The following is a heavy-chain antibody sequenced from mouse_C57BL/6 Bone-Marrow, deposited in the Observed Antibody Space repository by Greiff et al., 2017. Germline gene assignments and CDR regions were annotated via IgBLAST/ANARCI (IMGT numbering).Heavy chain of an antibody. CDR3: ARFAY. CDR1: GYTFTDYY. Sequence: EVQLQQSGPELVKPGASVKISCKASGYTFTDYYMNWVKQSHGQSLEWIGDLDPSNGGTSYKQKFKGKATLTVDTSSSTAYMGLRSLTSEESEVYYCARFAYWGQGTLVTVSA. J-gene: IGHJ3*01. V-gene: IGHV1-26*01. CDR2: LDPSNGGT.